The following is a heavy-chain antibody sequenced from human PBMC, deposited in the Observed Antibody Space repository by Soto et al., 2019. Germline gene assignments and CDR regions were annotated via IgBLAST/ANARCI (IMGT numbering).Heavy chain of an antibody. J-gene: IGHJ4*02. Sequence: GGSLRLSCAASGFTFSSYAMSWVRQAPGKGLEWVSAISGSGGSTYYADSVKGRFTISRDNSKTTLYLQMNSLRAEDTAVYYCAKDGGYSSGRGGYWGQGTLVTVSS. D-gene: IGHD6-19*01. CDR1: GFTFSSYA. V-gene: IGHV3-23*01. CDR3: AKDGGYSSGRGGY. CDR2: ISGSGGST.